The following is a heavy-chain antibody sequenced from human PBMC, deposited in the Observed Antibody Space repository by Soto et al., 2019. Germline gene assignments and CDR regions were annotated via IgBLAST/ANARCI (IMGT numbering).Heavy chain of an antibody. Sequence: GGSLRLSCAASGFTFSSYSMNWIRQAPGKGLEWVSSISSSSSYIYYADSVKGRFTISRDNAKNSLYLQMNSLRAEDTAVYYCARDPTAVTSRFDPWGQGTLVTVSS. J-gene: IGHJ5*02. CDR1: GFTFSSYS. D-gene: IGHD4-4*01. CDR2: ISSSSSYI. CDR3: ARDPTAVTSRFDP. V-gene: IGHV3-21*01.